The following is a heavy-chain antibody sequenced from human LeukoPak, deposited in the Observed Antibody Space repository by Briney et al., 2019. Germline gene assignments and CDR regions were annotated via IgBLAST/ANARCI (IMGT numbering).Heavy chain of an antibody. V-gene: IGHV5-51*01. CDR3: ARPVEMATKCLGY. J-gene: IGHJ4*02. Sequence: GESLKISCTASGYSFTSYWIGWVRQMPGKGLEWMGIIYPGDSDTRYSPSFQGQVTISADKSISTAYLQWSSLKASDTAMYYCARPVEMATKCLGYWGQGTLVTVSS. CDR2: IYPGDSDT. CDR1: GYSFTSYW. D-gene: IGHD5-24*01.